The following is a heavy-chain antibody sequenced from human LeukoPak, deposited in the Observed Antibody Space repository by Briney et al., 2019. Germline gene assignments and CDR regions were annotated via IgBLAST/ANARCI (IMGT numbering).Heavy chain of an antibody. Sequence: ASVKVSCKASGYAFTSYAVTWVRQAPGQRLEWMGWISAYNGNTDYAQKFQGRVTMTTDTSTNTAYMELRSLRSDDTAMYYCARRSGGWFDPWGQGTLVTVSS. CDR1: GYAFTSYA. D-gene: IGHD2-15*01. CDR3: ARRSGGWFDP. CDR2: ISAYNGNT. J-gene: IGHJ5*02. V-gene: IGHV1-18*01.